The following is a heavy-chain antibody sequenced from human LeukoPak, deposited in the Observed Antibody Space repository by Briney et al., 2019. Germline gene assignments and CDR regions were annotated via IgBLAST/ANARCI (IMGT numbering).Heavy chain of an antibody. D-gene: IGHD3-3*01. J-gene: IGHJ6*03. CDR3: ARGGGDYYYYMDV. V-gene: IGHV4-39*07. CDR1: GGSISSSSYY. CDR2: IYYSGST. Sequence: AETLSLTCTVSGGSISSSSYYWGWIRQPPGKGLEWIGSIYYSGSTYCNPSLKSRVTISVDTSKNQFSLKLSSVTAADTAVYYCARGGGDYYYYMDVWGKGTTVTVSS.